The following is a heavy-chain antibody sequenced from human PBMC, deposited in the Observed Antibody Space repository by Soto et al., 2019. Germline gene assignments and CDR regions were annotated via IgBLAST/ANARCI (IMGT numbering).Heavy chain of an antibody. Sequence: PSETLSLTCTVSGVSISDTNYYWGWIRQPPGKGLEWIGAIYYNGNTYNNPSLKSRVIMSVDTSKNQVSLRLNSVTAAETAVYYCEKKGIFNKYTYPPSRFWGRGTLVTVSS. V-gene: IGHV4-39*01. CDR3: EKKGIFNKYTYPPSRF. CDR2: IYYNGNT. J-gene: IGHJ1*01. D-gene: IGHD2-2*02. CDR1: GVSISDTNYY.